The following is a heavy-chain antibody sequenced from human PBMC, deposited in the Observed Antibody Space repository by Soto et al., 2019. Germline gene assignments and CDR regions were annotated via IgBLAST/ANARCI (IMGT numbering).Heavy chain of an antibody. D-gene: IGHD1-1*01. Sequence: ASVEVSCKXSGYTFRSYAMHWVRQAPGHGLEWMGWINTGTGQRKYSQKMQGRVSLTTDTSAHTAYMELSRLTSADTAVYYCARADGYNFDTWFDPWGQGTLVTVSS. CDR2: INTGTGQR. CDR1: GYTFRSYA. CDR3: ARADGYNFDTWFDP. V-gene: IGHV1-3*04. J-gene: IGHJ5*02.